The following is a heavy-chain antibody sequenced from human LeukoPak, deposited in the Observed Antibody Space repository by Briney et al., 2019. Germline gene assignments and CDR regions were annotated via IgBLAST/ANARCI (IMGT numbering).Heavy chain of an antibody. V-gene: IGHV1-2*02. CDR3: AREGIAEPDTNSFDP. Sequence: GASVKVSCKPSGYSFTAYYLHWVRQAPGQGLEWMGWINPSSGGTHYAQRFQDRVTMTRDTSTNTAYMELSSLTSDDTAMYYCAREGIAEPDTNSFDPWGQGTLVTVSS. J-gene: IGHJ5*02. CDR2: INPSSGGT. CDR1: GYSFTAYY. D-gene: IGHD6-13*01.